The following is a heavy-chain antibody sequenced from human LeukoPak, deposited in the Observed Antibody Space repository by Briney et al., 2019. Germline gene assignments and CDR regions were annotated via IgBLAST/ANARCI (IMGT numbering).Heavy chain of an antibody. V-gene: IGHV4-34*01. CDR1: GGSFSGYY. CDR2: INHSGST. J-gene: IGHJ4*02. CDR3: ARVSSGYYYEFDY. D-gene: IGHD3-22*01. Sequence: PSETLSLTCAVYGGSFSGYYWSWIRQPPGKGLEWIGEINHSGSTNYNPSLKSRVTISVDTSKNQFSLKLSSVTAADTAVYYCARVSSGYYYEFDYWGQGTLVTVSS.